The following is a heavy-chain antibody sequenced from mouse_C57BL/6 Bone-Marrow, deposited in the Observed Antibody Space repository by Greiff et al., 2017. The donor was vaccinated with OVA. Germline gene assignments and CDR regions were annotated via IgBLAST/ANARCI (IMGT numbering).Heavy chain of an antibody. Sequence: EVQLQQSGAELVKPGASVKLSCTASGFNIKDYYMHWVKQRTEQGLEWIGRIDPEDGETKYAPKFQGKATITADTSSNTAYLQLSSLTSEDTAVYYCASVITTVVPYYYAMDYWGQGTSVTVSS. J-gene: IGHJ4*01. CDR3: ASVITTVVPYYYAMDY. V-gene: IGHV14-2*01. CDR2: IDPEDGET. CDR1: GFNIKDYY. D-gene: IGHD1-1*01.